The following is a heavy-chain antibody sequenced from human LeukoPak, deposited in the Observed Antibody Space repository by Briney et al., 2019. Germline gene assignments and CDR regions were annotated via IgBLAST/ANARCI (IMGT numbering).Heavy chain of an antibody. D-gene: IGHD6-19*01. CDR3: AKDRWIAVTGALDY. CDR1: GFTFSSYG. Sequence: PGGSLRLSCAASGFTFSSYGMHWVRQAPGKGLEWVAFIRYDGSNKYYADSVKGRFTISRDNSKNTLYLQMNSLRAEDTAVYYCAKDRWIAVTGALDYWGQGTLVTVSS. V-gene: IGHV3-30*02. J-gene: IGHJ4*02. CDR2: IRYDGSNK.